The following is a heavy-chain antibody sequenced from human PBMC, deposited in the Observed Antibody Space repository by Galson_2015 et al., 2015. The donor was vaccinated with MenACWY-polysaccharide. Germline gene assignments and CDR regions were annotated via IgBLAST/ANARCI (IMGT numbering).Heavy chain of an antibody. J-gene: IGHJ4*02. D-gene: IGHD2-21*01. CDR1: GYKFTSYD. CDR3: ARIIARKYTFADS. CDR2: MNPNSGNT. V-gene: IGHV1-8*01. Sequence: SVKVSCKASGYKFTSYDINWVRQATGQGLEWMGWMNPNSGNTGYAQKFQGRVTMTSNSAMTTACMELSSLRSEDTAVYYCARIIARKYTFADSWGQGTLVTV.